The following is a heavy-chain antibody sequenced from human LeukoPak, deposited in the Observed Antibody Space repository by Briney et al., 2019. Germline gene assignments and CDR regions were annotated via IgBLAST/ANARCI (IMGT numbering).Heavy chain of an antibody. D-gene: IGHD3-3*01. CDR3: ARAPDGDFWSGYYPYFDY. J-gene: IGHJ4*02. V-gene: IGHV3-66*01. CDR2: IYSDNT. Sequence: PVGSLRLSCTVSGFTASTNSMSWVRPAPRKGLGWGSFIYSDNTHYSDSVKGRFTISRDNSKNTLYLQMNSLRAEDTAVYYCARAPDGDFWSGYYPYFDYWSQGTLVTVSS. CDR1: GFTASTNS.